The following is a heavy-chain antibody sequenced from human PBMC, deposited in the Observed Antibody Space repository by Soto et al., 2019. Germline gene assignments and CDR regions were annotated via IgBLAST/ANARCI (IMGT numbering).Heavy chain of an antibody. V-gene: IGHV3-23*01. CDR2: ITDTGGDA. J-gene: IGHJ4*02. CDR1: GLTFGSRA. D-gene: IGHD3-10*01. CDR3: ARGSTDSYPGSRIFDF. Sequence: QTGGSLRLSCVASGLTFGSRAMGWVRQAPGEGLQWVSTITDTGGDAKYADSVRGRFVISRDNSKKILYLQMTSLTAEDSAMYFCARGSTDSYPGSRIFDFWGRGTLVTVSS.